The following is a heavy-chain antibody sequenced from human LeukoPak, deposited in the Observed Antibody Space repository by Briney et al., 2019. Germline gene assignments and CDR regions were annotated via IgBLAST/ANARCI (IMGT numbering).Heavy chain of an antibody. CDR2: INAGTGYT. CDR3: ARDVELGHFDY. V-gene: IGHV1-3*01. D-gene: IGHD7-27*01. J-gene: IGHJ4*02. CDR1: GYTFTSYA. Sequence: ASVKVSCKASGYTFTSYAIHWVRQAPGQRLEWMGWINAGTGYTKYSQKFQGRVTITRDTSASTAYMELSSLRTEDTAVYYCARDVELGHFDYWGQGTLVTVSS.